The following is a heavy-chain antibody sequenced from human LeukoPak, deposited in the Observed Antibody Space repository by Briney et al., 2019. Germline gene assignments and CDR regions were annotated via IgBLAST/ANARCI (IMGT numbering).Heavy chain of an antibody. CDR2: MSYDGKIE. D-gene: IGHD3-22*01. Sequence: PGGSLRLSCAASGFTFSSHAMHWVRQAPGKGLEWVAVMSYDGKIEYYADSVKGRFTISRDNSKNTLYLQMYSLRAEDTAVYYCARDGDYYDSSGYYYLYWGQGTLVSVSS. CDR3: ARDGDYYDSSGYYYLY. CDR1: GFTFSSHA. V-gene: IGHV3-30*04. J-gene: IGHJ4*02.